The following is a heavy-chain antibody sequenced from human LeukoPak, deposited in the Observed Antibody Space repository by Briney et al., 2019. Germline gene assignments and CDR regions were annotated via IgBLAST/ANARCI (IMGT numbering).Heavy chain of an antibody. CDR3: ARGRQWLTKGYFDY. D-gene: IGHD6-19*01. V-gene: IGHV3-23*01. J-gene: IGHJ4*02. CDR1: GFTFSNYA. Sequence: PGGSLRLSCAASGFTFSNYAMRWVRQAPGKGLEWVSGISGSDDSTYYADSVKGWFTISRDNSKNTLYLQMNSLRAEDTAMYYCARGRQWLTKGYFDYWGQGTLVTVSS. CDR2: ISGSDDST.